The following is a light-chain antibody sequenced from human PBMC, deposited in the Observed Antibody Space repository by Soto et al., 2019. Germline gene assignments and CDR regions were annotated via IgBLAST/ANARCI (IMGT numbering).Light chain of an antibody. Sequence: DIQMTQSPSTLSASVGDRVTITCRASQSISTWLAWYQQKPGKDPKLLIYKASSLEGGVPSRFSGSGSGTEFNITISSLQPDDFATYYCQQYNTCPLTFGGGTTVEIK. V-gene: IGKV1-5*03. J-gene: IGKJ4*01. CDR2: KAS. CDR1: QSISTW. CDR3: QQYNTCPLT.